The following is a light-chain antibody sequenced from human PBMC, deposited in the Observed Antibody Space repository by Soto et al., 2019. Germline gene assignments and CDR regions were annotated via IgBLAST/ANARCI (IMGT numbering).Light chain of an antibody. CDR2: GTS. V-gene: IGKV3-15*01. CDR3: QQYGSSGT. J-gene: IGKJ1*01. CDR1: QSFSSN. Sequence: ELVMTQSPATLSGSPLEVGTLSFMASQSFSSNVAWYQQKPGQAPRLLIYGTSTRVTGIPARFSGSGSGTDFTLTISRLETEDFAVYYCQQYGSSGTFGQGTKVDIK.